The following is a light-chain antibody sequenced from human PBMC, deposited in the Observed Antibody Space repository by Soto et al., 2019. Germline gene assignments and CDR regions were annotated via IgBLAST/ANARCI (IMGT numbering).Light chain of an antibody. J-gene: IGKJ1*01. Sequence: DIVMTQSPDSLAVSLGERATINCKSSQSVLYSSNNKNYLAWYQQKPGQPLKLLIYWASTRESGVPDRFSGSGSGTDFTLTISSLQAADVAVYYCQQYYSTPWTFGQGTKVEIK. CDR1: QSVLYSSNNKNY. V-gene: IGKV4-1*01. CDR2: WAS. CDR3: QQYYSTPWT.